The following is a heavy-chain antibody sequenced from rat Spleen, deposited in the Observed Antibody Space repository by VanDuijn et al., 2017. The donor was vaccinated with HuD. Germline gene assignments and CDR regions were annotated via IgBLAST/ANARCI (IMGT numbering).Heavy chain of an antibody. V-gene: IGHV5-31*01. D-gene: IGHD1-4*01. CDR1: GFTFNNYW. CDR3: ARHGTVGRVYLPFDY. Sequence: EVQLVESGGGLVQPGRSLKLSCVASGFTFNNYWMTWIRQAPGKGLEWVASITNTGGSTYYPDSVKGRFTISRDNAKSTLYLQMNSLRSEDTATYYCARHGTVGRVYLPFDYWGQGVMVTVSS. CDR2: ITNTGGST. J-gene: IGHJ2*01.